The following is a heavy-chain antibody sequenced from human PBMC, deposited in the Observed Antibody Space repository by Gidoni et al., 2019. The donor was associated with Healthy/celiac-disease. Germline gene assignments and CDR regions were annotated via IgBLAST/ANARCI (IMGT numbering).Heavy chain of an antibody. CDR2: IIPILGTA. V-gene: IGHV1-69*01. J-gene: IGHJ6*02. Sequence: QVQLVQSGAEVKKPGSSVKVSCKASGGTFSSYAISWVRQAPGQGLEWMGGIIPILGTANYAQKFQGRVTITADESTSTAYMELSSLRSEDTAVYYCARDPDYGGNSEYYYGMDVWGQGTTVTVSS. D-gene: IGHD4-17*01. CDR3: ARDPDYGGNSEYYYGMDV. CDR1: GGTFSSYA.